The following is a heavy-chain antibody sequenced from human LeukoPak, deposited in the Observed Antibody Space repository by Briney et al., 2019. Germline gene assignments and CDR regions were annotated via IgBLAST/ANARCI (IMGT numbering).Heavy chain of an antibody. CDR2: INLDGGSS. J-gene: IGHJ5*02. CDR1: GFNFNNYY. CDR3: ARDNSVEDTAWWFDP. D-gene: IGHD4-23*01. Sequence: ASVKVSCRASGFNFNNYYMHWVRQAPGQGPEWMGIINLDGGSSTYAQKFQGRVTMTRDMSTSTDYMELSSLRSEDTAVHYCARDNSVEDTAWWFDPWGQGTLVTVSS. V-gene: IGHV1-46*02.